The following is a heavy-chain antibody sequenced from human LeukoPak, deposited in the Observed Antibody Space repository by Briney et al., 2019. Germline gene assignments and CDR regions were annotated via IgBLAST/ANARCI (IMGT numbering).Heavy chain of an antibody. CDR3: AKGTLGSGVYYWFDS. CDR1: GFTFSSYS. Sequence: GGSLRLSCAASGFTFSSYSMSWVRQAPGKGLEWVSAISGSGGSTYSADSVKGRFTISRDNSKNTLYLQMNSLRAEDTAVYYCAKGTLGSGVYYWFDSWGQGTLVTVSS. V-gene: IGHV3-23*01. D-gene: IGHD3-10*01. CDR2: ISGSGGST. J-gene: IGHJ5*01.